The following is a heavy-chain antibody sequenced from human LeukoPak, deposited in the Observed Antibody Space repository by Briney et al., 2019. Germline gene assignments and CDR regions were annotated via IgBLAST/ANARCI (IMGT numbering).Heavy chain of an antibody. V-gene: IGHV3-33*01. CDR3: ASGNWNYEYYFDY. D-gene: IGHD1-7*01. Sequence: GGSLRLSCAASGFTFSSYGMHWVRQAPGKGLEWVAVIWYDGSNKYYADSVKGRFTISRDNSKNTLYLQMNSLRAEDTAVYYCASGNWNYEYYFDYWGQGTLVTVSS. CDR1: GFTFSSYG. J-gene: IGHJ4*02. CDR2: IWYDGSNK.